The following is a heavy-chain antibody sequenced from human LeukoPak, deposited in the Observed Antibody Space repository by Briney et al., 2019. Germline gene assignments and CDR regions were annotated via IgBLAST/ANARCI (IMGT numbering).Heavy chain of an antibody. CDR2: VSGYNGNT. CDR3: ARGDWFAP. CDR1: GYTFTSYD. D-gene: IGHD2-21*01. V-gene: IGHV1-18*01. J-gene: IGHJ5*02. Sequence: ASVKVSCKASGYTFTSYDINWVRQAPGQGLEWMGWVSGYNGNTNYAQKFEGRVAMTTDTSSSTAYMELRSLRSDDTAIYYCARGDWFAPWGQGPLVTVSS.